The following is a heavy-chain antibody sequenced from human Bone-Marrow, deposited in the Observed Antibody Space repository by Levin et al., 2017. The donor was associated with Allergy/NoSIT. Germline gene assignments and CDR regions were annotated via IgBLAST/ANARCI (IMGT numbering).Heavy chain of an antibody. V-gene: IGHV3-15*04. CDR1: GFSFPNAW. CDR3: TADTADRDGYAHDY. J-gene: IGHJ4*02. Sequence: TGGSLRLSCAASGFSFPNAWMSWVRQAPGEGLVWVGRIESYTNGGTTNYAAPVKGRFTISRDDSKDILYLQMNDLKTDDTAVYYCTADTADRDGYAHDYWGQGTLVTVSS. D-gene: IGHD5-18*01. CDR2: IESYTNGGTT.